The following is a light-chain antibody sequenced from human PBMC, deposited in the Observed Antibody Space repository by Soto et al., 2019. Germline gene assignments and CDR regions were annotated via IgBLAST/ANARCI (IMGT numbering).Light chain of an antibody. V-gene: IGLV2-14*01. Sequence: QSALTQPPSASGSPGQSVTISCSGTSSDVGGYNYVSWYQQHPGQAPKLIIYEVSDRPSGVSPRFSGSKSGNTASLTISGLQVEDEADYFCTSYTSTIPYVFGSGTKLTVL. CDR1: SSDVGGYNY. CDR2: EVS. J-gene: IGLJ1*01. CDR3: TSYTSTIPYV.